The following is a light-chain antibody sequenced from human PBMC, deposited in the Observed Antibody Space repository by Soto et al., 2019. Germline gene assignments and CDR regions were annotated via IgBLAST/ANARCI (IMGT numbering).Light chain of an antibody. CDR3: RSYTSSSTLV. CDR1: SSDVCGYNY. J-gene: IGLJ1*01. CDR2: EVS. Sequence: LTQPASLSGSPGQSITISCTGTSSDVCGYNYVSWYQQHPGKAPKLMIYEVSNRPSGVSNRFSGSKSGNTASLTISGLQAEDEADYYCRSYTSSSTLVFGTGTKVTVL. V-gene: IGLV2-14*01.